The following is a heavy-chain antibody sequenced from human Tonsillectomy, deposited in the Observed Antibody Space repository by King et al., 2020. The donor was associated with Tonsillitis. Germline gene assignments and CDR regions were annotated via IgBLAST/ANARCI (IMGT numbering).Heavy chain of an antibody. CDR2: SSSSSSYK. CDR1: GFTFSDYH. CDR3: AMGYNRGWAFDY. V-gene: IGHV3-11*06. Sequence: VQLVESGGGLVKPGGSLRLSCAASGFTFSDYHMNWIRQAPGKGLEWVSYSSSSSSYKNYADSVKGRFTIYRDNAKKSLYLQMNSLRAEDTAVYYCAMGYNRGWAFDYWGQGTLVTVSA. D-gene: IGHD6-19*01. J-gene: IGHJ4*02.